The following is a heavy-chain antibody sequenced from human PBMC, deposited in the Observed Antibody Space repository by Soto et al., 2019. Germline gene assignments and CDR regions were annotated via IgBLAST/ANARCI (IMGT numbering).Heavy chain of an antibody. CDR1: GGSFSSYY. CDR3: ARHLGTTTRGYFQH. J-gene: IGHJ1*01. D-gene: IGHD4-17*01. Sequence: PSETLSLTCSVSGGSFSSYYWGWIRQPPGKGLEWFGFIYQSGSTNYNPYLKSRVTISIDTSNNQFSLKLNSVTAADTAVYYCARHLGTTTRGYFQHWGQGILVNVSS. CDR2: IYQSGST. V-gene: IGHV4-59*08.